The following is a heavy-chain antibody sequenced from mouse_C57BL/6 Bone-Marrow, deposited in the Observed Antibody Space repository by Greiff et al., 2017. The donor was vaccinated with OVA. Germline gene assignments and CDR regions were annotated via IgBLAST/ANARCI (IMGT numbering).Heavy chain of an antibody. CDR2: INSDGGST. CDR3: ARIPGYGSSYKAMDY. Sequence: EVQVVESGGGLVQPGESLKLSCESNEYEFPSHDMSWVRKTPEKRLELVAAINSDGGSTYYPDTMERRFIISRDNTKKTLYLQMSSLRSEDTALYYCARIPGYGSSYKAMDYWGQGTSVTVSS. J-gene: IGHJ4*01. D-gene: IGHD1-1*01. V-gene: IGHV5-2*01. CDR1: EYEFPSHD.